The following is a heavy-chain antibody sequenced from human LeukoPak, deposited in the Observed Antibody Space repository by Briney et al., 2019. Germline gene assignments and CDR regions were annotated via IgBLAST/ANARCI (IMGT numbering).Heavy chain of an antibody. Sequence: PSETLSLTCAVYGESLSKYYWTWIRQSPGKWLEWTGEINHTGSTNLNPSLKSRVTLSVDTSTHQFSLKLTSVTAADAAVYYCASSVGSTDYWGQGTLVTVSS. CDR3: ASSVGSTDY. CDR2: INHTGST. D-gene: IGHD1-26*01. CDR1: GESLSKYY. J-gene: IGHJ4*02. V-gene: IGHV4-34*01.